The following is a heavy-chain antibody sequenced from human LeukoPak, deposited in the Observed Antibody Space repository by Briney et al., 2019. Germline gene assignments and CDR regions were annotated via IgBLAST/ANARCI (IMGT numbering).Heavy chain of an antibody. D-gene: IGHD3-10*01. V-gene: IGHV4-59*01. CDR3: ARGGRITMLRGVINWFGP. J-gene: IGHJ5*02. CDR2: VYYSGST. CDR1: GGSISSYY. Sequence: SETLSLTCTVSGGSISSYYWSWIRQPPGKGLEWIGYVYYSGSTNYNPSLKSRVTISVDTSKNQFSLKLSSVTAADTAVNYCARGGRITMLRGVINWFGPWGQGTLVTVSS.